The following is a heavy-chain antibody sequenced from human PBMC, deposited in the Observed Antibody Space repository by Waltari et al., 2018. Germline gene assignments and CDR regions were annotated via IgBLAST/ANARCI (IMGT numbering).Heavy chain of an antibody. CDR1: GFTFGSYD. V-gene: IGHV3-48*03. CDR2: ISSSGTTI. Sequence: EVRLVESGGGLVQPGGSLRLSCAVSGFTFGSYDMCWVRQAPGKGLEWISYISSSGTTIYYADSVKGRFTISRDNAKNSLYLQMNSLRAEDTAIYYCARRRGNYWGQGTLVTVSS. D-gene: IGHD3-16*01. CDR3: ARRRGNY. J-gene: IGHJ4*02.